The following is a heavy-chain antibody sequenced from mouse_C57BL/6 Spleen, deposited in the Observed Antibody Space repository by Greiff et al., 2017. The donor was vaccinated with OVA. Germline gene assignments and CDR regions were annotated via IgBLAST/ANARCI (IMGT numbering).Heavy chain of an antibody. J-gene: IGHJ3*01. CDR1: GYTFTSYW. Sequence: QVQLQQPGAELVKPGASVKLSCKASGYTFTSYWMHWVKQRPGQGLEWIGMIHPNSGSTNYNEKFKSKATLTVDKSSSTAYMQLSSLTSEDSAVYYCERDSARYDGFAYGGQGTLVTVSA. CDR3: ERDSARYDGFAY. CDR2: IHPNSGST. V-gene: IGHV1-64*01. D-gene: IGHD2-3*01.